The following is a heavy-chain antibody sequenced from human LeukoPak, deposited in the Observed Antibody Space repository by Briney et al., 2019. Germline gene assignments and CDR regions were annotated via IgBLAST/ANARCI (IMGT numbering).Heavy chain of an antibody. D-gene: IGHD1-14*01. CDR3: ARSNLPAYFDY. Sequence: PGGSLRLSCAASGFTFSSYWMSWVRQAPGKGLEWVSIIYSGGSTYYADSVKGRFTISRHNSKSTLYLQMNSLRVEDTAVYYCARSNLPAYFDYWGQGTLVTVSS. V-gene: IGHV3-53*04. J-gene: IGHJ4*02. CDR1: GFTFSSYW. CDR2: IYSGGST.